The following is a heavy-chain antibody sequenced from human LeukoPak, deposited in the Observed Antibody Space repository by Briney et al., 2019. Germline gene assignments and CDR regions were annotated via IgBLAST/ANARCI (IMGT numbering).Heavy chain of an antibody. CDR1: GGSFSGYY. V-gene: IGHV4-34*01. CDR3: ARRVLGMYYFDY. CDR2: INHSGST. D-gene: IGHD2-8*02. Sequence: SETLSLTCAVYGGSFSGYYWSWIRQPPGKGLEWIGEINHSGSTNYNPSLKSRVTISVDTSKNQFSLKLSSVTAADTAVYYCARRVLGMYYFDYWGQGTLVTVAS. J-gene: IGHJ4*02.